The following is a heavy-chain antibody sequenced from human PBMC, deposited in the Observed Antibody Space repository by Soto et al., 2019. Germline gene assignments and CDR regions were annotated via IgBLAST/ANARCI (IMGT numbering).Heavy chain of an antibody. V-gene: IGHV3-21*01. Sequence: LRLSCAVSGFTFSSYSMNWVRQAPGKGLEWVSSISSSSSYIYYADSVKGRFTISRDNAKNSLYLQMNSLRADDTAVYYCARDAGRDGMDVWGQGTTVTVSS. CDR2: ISSSSSYI. CDR1: GFTFSSYS. J-gene: IGHJ6*02. CDR3: ARDAGRDGMDV.